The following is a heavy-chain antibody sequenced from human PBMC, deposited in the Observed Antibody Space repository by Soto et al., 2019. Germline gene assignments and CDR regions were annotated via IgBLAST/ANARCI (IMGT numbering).Heavy chain of an antibody. CDR3: ARSPVVTAIGNFDH. D-gene: IGHD2-21*02. V-gene: IGHV3-30-3*01. CDR2: ISYDGSNK. Sequence: SLRLSCAASGFTFSSYAMHWVRQAPGKGLEWVAVISYDGSNKYYADSVKGRFTISRDNSRNTLYLQMNSLRAEDTAVYYCARSPVVTAIGNFDHWGQGTLVTVSS. CDR1: GFTFSSYA. J-gene: IGHJ4*02.